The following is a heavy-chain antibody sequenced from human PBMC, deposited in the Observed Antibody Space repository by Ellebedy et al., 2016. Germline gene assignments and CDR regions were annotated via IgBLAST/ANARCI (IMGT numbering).Heavy chain of an antibody. D-gene: IGHD1-1*01. J-gene: IGHJ6*03. Sequence: ESLKISXAASGFTFSSYAMSWIRQPPGKGLEWIGEINHSGSTNYNPSLKSRVTISVDTSKNQFSLKLSSVTAADTAVYYCASWNYYYYYMDVWGKGTTVTVSS. V-gene: IGHV4-34*01. CDR1: GFTFSSYA. CDR3: ASWNYYYYYMDV. CDR2: INHSGST.